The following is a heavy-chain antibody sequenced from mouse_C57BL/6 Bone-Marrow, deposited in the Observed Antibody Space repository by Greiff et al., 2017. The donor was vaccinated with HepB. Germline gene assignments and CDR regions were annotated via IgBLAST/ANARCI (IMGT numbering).Heavy chain of an antibody. Sequence: QVQLQQSGAELVKPGASVKMSCKASGYTFTTYPIEWMKQNHGKSLEWIGNFHPYNDDTKYNEKFKGKATLTVEKSSSTVYLELSRLKSYDSAVYYCARGDYYGSSYNYYAMDYWGQGTSVTVSS. J-gene: IGHJ4*01. D-gene: IGHD1-1*01. CDR2: FHPYNDDT. V-gene: IGHV1-47*01. CDR3: ARGDYYGSSYNYYAMDY. CDR1: GYTFTTYP.